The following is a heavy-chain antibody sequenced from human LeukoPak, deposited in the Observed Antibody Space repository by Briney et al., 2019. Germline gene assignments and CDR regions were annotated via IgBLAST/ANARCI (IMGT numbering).Heavy chain of an antibody. Sequence: GGSLRLSCAASGFTFSNNWMHWVRQAPGKGLVWVSRINSNGTTTNCADSVKGRFTISRDNAKHTPHLQMNSLRADDTAFYYSARSRWSLFELESWGQGARVIVS. V-gene: IGHV3-74*01. J-gene: IGHJ4*02. CDR3: ARSRWSLFELES. D-gene: IGHD4-23*01. CDR2: INSNGTTT. CDR1: GFTFSNNW.